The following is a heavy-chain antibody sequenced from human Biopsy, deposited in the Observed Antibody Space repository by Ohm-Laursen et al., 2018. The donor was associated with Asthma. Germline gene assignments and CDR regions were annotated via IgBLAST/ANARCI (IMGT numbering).Heavy chain of an antibody. Sequence: SLRLSCTASGFMFRSFGMHWVRQAPGKGLEWVAVISYDGNHKFYEDSVKGRFTISRDNSKNTLYLQMDSLRTEDTAVYYCAKRRGYSGHDNDYWGQGTLVSVSS. D-gene: IGHD5-12*01. CDR2: ISYDGNHK. V-gene: IGHV3-30*18. CDR1: GFMFRSFG. CDR3: AKRRGYSGHDNDY. J-gene: IGHJ4*02.